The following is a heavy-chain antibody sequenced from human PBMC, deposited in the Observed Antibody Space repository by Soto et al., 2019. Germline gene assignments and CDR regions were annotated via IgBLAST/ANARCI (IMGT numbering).Heavy chain of an antibody. CDR2: LSRSGNTI. CDR1: GFTFGDYE. Sequence: QVQLVESGGGLVQPGGSLRLSCAASGFTFGDYEMSWIRQAAGKGPELVSFLSRSGNTIYYADSVKGRFSISRDNAENSLCLQMESLRVEDTATYFCARSSGSYEADALDMWGQGTMVTVSA. CDR3: ARSSGSYEADALDM. V-gene: IGHV3-11*01. D-gene: IGHD6-19*01. J-gene: IGHJ3*02.